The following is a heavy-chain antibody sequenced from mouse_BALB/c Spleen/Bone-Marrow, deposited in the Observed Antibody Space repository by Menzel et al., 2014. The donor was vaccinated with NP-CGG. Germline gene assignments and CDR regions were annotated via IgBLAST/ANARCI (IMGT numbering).Heavy chain of an antibody. V-gene: IGHV1-80*01. J-gene: IGHJ2*01. CDR2: IYPGDGDT. CDR1: GYAFSSYW. D-gene: IGHD2-1*01. CDR3: AFGNYDFDY. Sequence: QVQLKQSGAELVRPGSSVKISCKASGYAFSSYWMNWVKQRPGQGLEWIGQIYPGDGDTNYSGKFKGKATLTADESSRTAYMQLSSLTSEDSAVYFCAFGNYDFDYWGQGTTLTVSS.